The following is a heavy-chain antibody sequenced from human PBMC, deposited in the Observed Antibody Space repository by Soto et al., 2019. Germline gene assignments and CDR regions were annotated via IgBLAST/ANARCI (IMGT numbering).Heavy chain of an antibody. J-gene: IGHJ6*03. CDR3: ARVSRDYYYYYYMDV. V-gene: IGHV1-18*01. CDR1: GYTFTSYG. CDR2: ISAYNGNT. Sequence: GASVKVSCKASGYTFTSYGISWVRQAPGQGLEWMGWISAYNGNTNYAQKLQGRVTMTTDTSTSTAYMELRSLRSDDTAVYYCARVSRDYYYYYYMDVWGKGTTVTVS.